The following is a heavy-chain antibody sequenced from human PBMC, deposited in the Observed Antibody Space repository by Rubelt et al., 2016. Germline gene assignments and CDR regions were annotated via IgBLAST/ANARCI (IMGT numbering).Heavy chain of an antibody. CDR2: ISGSGGRT. CDR1: GFTFSSYG. J-gene: IGHJ6*02. CDR3: AKDQAPLDRAMVSYGMVV. Sequence: EVQLVESGGGLVQPGGSLRLSCAASGFTFSSYGMSWVRQAPGKGLEWVSVISGSGGRTYYADSVKGRFTIPRDNSRNTLYLQMNSLRAEEKAVYYCAKDQAPLDRAMVSYGMVVWGQGTTVTVSS. V-gene: IGHV3-23*04. D-gene: IGHD5-18*01.